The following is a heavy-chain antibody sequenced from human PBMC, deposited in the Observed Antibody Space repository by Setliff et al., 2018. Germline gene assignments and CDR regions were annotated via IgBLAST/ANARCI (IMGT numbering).Heavy chain of an antibody. CDR2: IFHGESI. CDR1: GGSMTYYY. J-gene: IGHJ6*04. Sequence: SETLSLTCTVSGGSMTYYYWSWVRQPPGKGLEWIGNIFHGESISYNPSLKSRVTISVXXXKNKVSLXXXXXXXXXXXXXXCAXHRTIPVTTTNYYYHMDVWGKGTTVTVSS. V-gene: IGHV4-59*01. CDR3: AXHRTIPVTTTNYYYHMDV. D-gene: IGHD4-17*01.